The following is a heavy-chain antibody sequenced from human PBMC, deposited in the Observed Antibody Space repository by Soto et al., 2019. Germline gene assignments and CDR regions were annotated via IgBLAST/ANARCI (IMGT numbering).Heavy chain of an antibody. CDR1: GFTFSGSA. J-gene: IGHJ4*02. Sequence: HPGGSLRLSCAASGFTFSGSAMHWDRQASGKGLEWVGRIRSKANSYATAYAASVKGRFTISRDDSKNTAYLQMNSLKTEDTAVYYCTRHPDYGDYVFDYWGQGTLVTVSS. CDR2: IRSKANSYAT. CDR3: TRHPDYGDYVFDY. D-gene: IGHD4-17*01. V-gene: IGHV3-73*01.